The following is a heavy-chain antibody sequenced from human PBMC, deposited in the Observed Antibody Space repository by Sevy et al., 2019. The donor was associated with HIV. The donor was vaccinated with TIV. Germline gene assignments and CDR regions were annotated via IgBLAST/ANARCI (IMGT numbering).Heavy chain of an antibody. V-gene: IGHV1-8*01. J-gene: IGHJ1*01. CDR1: GYTFTTYY. CDR3: ARAPTSGSTFYQH. D-gene: IGHD1-26*01. CDR2: MNPNSGNT. Sequence: ASVKVSCKASGYTFTTYYINWVRQATGQGLEWMGWMNPNSGNTGHAQKFQGRVTMTRDTSISTAYMELSSLTSEDTAVYYCARAPTSGSTFYQHWGQGSLVTVSS.